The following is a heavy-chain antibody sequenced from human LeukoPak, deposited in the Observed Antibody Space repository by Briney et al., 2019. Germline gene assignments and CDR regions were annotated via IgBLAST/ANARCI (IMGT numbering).Heavy chain of an antibody. Sequence: GGSLRLSCTVSGFTFGSYQMNWIRQAPGTGLEWLAYISSSGHITYYAESVKGRFAVSRDNAKNSLYLQMDSLRADDTGMYYCARDPHPQGNLAYWGQGTQVIVSS. CDR1: GFTFGSYQ. V-gene: IGHV3-48*03. CDR2: ISSSGHIT. CDR3: ARDPHPQGNLAY. D-gene: IGHD1-14*01. J-gene: IGHJ4*02.